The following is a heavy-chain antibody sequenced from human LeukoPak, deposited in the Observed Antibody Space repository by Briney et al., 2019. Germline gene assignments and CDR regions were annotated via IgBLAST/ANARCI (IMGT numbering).Heavy chain of an antibody. V-gene: IGHV3-23*01. D-gene: IGHD2-2*01. J-gene: IGHJ6*02. Sequence: GGSLRLSCAASGFTFSSYAMSWVRQAPGKGLEWVSAISGSGGSTYYADSVKGRFTISRDNSKNTLYLQMNSLRAEDTAVYYCAKDPVVVPAAIGMDVWGQGITVTVSS. CDR3: AKDPVVVPAAIGMDV. CDR1: GFTFSSYA. CDR2: ISGSGGST.